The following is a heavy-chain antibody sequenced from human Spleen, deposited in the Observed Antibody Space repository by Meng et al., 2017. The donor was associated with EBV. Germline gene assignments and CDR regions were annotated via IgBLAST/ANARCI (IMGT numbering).Heavy chain of an antibody. Sequence: QGRLQQWGAGLLKPLETLSLTCAVFGGSLSGYHWSWIRQPPGMGLEWIGEIYHTGSTTYNSSLKSRVTLSLNTSKNQFSLKLTSVTAADTAVYYCASNIKVPRYWGQGTLVTVSS. CDR2: IYHTGST. V-gene: IGHV4-34*01. CDR1: GGSLSGYH. CDR3: ASNIKVPRY. D-gene: IGHD2/OR15-2a*01. J-gene: IGHJ4*02.